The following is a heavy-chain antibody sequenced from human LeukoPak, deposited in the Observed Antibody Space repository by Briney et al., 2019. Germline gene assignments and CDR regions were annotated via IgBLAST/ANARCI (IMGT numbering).Heavy chain of an antibody. D-gene: IGHD4/OR15-4a*01. J-gene: IGHJ4*02. V-gene: IGHV4-39*01. CDR3: AKRAYGVGFEY. CDR1: GDPISTPTHW. CDR2: IYSRGTT. Sequence: SETLSLTCTVSGDPISTPTHWWGWIRQPPGKGLEWIGSIYSRGTTFYNPSLKSRVTLSTDTSKNQFSLKLSSVTAADTAVYYCAKRAYGVGFEYWGQGTLLTVSS.